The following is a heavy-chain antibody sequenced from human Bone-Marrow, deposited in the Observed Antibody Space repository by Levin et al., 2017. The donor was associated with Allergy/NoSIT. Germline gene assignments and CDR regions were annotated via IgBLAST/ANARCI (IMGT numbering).Heavy chain of an antibody. Sequence: GESLKISCAASGFTFRTHDMHWVRQGTGKGLEWVSTIGTAGDTYYPDSVRGRFTISRENAKNSLYLQMNGLSAGDTAVYYCARYNYEYNALDIGGQGTMVTVSS. J-gene: IGHJ3*02. CDR1: GFTFRTHD. D-gene: IGHD5-18*01. CDR3: ARYNYEYNALDI. V-gene: IGHV3-13*01. CDR2: IGTAGDT.